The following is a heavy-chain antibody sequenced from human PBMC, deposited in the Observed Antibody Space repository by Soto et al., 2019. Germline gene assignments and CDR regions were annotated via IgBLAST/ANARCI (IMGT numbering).Heavy chain of an antibody. CDR3: ARTVGAAYYFDF. D-gene: IGHD1-26*01. CDR1: GDSMTKYY. V-gene: IGHV4-4*07. CDR2: IYASGST. J-gene: IGHJ4*02. Sequence: SETLSLTCNVSGDSMTKYYWSWIRQPAGKGLEWIGRIYASGSTNYNPSLKSRVTMSIDTSNNHFSLSLKSVTAADTAMYYCARTVGAAYYFDFWGQGARVTVSS.